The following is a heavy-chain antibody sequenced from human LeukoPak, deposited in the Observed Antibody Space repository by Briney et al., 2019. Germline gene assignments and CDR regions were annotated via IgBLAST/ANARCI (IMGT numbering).Heavy chain of an antibody. Sequence: GESLTISCKGSGYRFTSYWIGWVRQMPGKGLDWMGITYPGGSDTRYSPSFQGQFTISADKSISTAYLQWSSLKASDTAMYYCARSHRGVVVPAAIDLDYWGQGTLVTVSS. D-gene: IGHD2-2*01. J-gene: IGHJ4*02. V-gene: IGHV5-51*01. CDR1: GYRFTSYW. CDR2: TYPGGSDT. CDR3: ARSHRGVVVPAAIDLDY.